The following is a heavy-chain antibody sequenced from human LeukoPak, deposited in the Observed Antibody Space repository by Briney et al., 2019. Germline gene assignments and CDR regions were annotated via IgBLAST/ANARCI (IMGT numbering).Heavy chain of an antibody. CDR3: ARTRNTYYYDSSGYSDY. D-gene: IGHD3-22*01. CDR2: INHSGST. V-gene: IGHV4-34*01. Sequence: SSETLSLTCAVYGGSFSGYYWSWIRQPPGKGLEWIGEINHSGSTNYNPSLKSRVTISVDTSKNQFSLKLSSVTAADTAVYCCARTRNTYYYDSSGYSDYWGQGTLVTVSS. J-gene: IGHJ4*02. CDR1: GGSFSGYY.